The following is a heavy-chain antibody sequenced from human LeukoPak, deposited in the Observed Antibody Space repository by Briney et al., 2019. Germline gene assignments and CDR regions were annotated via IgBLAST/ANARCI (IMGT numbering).Heavy chain of an antibody. CDR2: IRYDGSNK. CDR1: GFTFSSYG. CDR3: AKAAPYGGNPADGQY. D-gene: IGHD4-23*01. J-gene: IGHJ4*02. V-gene: IGHV3-30*02. Sequence: PGGSLRLSCAASGFTFSSYGMHWVRQAPGKGLEWVAFIRYDGSNKKYVDSLKGRFTISRDNSKNTLYLQMNSLRAEDTAVYYCAKAAPYGGNPADGQYWGQGTLVTVSS.